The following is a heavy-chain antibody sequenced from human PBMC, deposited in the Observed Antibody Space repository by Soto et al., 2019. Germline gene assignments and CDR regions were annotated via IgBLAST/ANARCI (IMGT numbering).Heavy chain of an antibody. D-gene: IGHD3-16*01. CDR3: ARASTVWLQSPAPLGH. CDR1: GGSFSTYY. CDR2: IYHTGGT. Sequence: PSETLSLTCGISGGSFSTYYSAWIRQPPGKGLEWIGGIYHTGGTIYNPSLKSRVIISLDISKNQFSLKLASVTAADTAMYYCARASTVWLQSPAPLGHWGQGMLVPVSS. V-gene: IGHV4-34*01. J-gene: IGHJ4*02.